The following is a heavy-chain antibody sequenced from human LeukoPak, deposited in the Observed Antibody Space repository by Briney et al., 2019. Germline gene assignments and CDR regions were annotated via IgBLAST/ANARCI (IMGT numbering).Heavy chain of an antibody. V-gene: IGHV4-59*12. CDR2: LYYSGST. CDR1: GGPMSSYY. J-gene: IGHJ4*02. CDR3: ARGILVTVYAAFDY. Sequence: SETLSLTCTVSGGPMSSYYWSWIRQTPGKGLEWIGYLYYSGSTNYNPSLKSRVTISVDTSKNQFSLQLSSVTAADTAVYYCARGILVTVYAAFDYWGQGSLVTVSS. D-gene: IGHD2-8*01.